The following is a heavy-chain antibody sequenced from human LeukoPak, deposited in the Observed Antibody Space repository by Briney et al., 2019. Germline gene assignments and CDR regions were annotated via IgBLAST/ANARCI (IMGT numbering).Heavy chain of an antibody. CDR1: GFTFDDYA. J-gene: IGHJ5*02. Sequence: GGSLRLSCAASGFTFDDYAMHWVRQAPGKGLEWVSGISWNSGSIGYADSVKGRFTISRDNAKNSLYLQMNSLRAEDTVLYYCAKVSQEFDPWGRGTLVTVSS. CDR3: AKVSQEFDP. CDR2: ISWNSGSI. D-gene: IGHD2/OR15-2a*01. V-gene: IGHV3-9*01.